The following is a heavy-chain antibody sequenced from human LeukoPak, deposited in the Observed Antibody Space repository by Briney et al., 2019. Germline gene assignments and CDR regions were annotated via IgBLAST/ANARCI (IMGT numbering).Heavy chain of an antibody. D-gene: IGHD3-22*01. J-gene: IGHJ4*02. CDR3: AKVRGITMIVVFTFDY. Sequence: PGGSLRLSCAASGFTFSSYAMSWVRQALGKGLEWVSAISGSGGSTYYADSVKGRFTISRDNSKNTLYLQMNSLRAEDTAVYYCAKVRGITMIVVFTFDYWGQGTLVTVSS. CDR1: GFTFSSYA. V-gene: IGHV3-23*01. CDR2: ISGSGGST.